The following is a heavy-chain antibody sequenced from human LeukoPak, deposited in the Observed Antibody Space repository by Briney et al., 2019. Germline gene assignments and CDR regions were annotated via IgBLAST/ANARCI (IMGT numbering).Heavy chain of an antibody. D-gene: IGHD3-10*01. CDR1: GYTFTSFV. V-gene: IGHV1-18*01. J-gene: IGHJ4*02. CDR3: ASVSGAAFDY. Sequence: ASVKVSCKASGYTFTSFVLSWVRQAPGQGLEWMGWISAYNGNTNYAQKLQGRVTMTTDTSTSTAYMELRSLRSYDTALYYCASVSGAAFDYWGQGTLVTVSS. CDR2: ISAYNGNT.